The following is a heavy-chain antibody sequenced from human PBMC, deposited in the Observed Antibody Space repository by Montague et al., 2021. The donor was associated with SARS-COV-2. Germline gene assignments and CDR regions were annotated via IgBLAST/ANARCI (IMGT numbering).Heavy chain of an antibody. CDR2: LSNDANNA. V-gene: IGHV3-30-3*01. CDR1: GFTFSTYD. D-gene: IGHD2-15*01. J-gene: IGHJ6*02. CDR3: ARERGPGVYCSGATCTNYYYYYGLDV. Sequence: SLRLSCTASGFTFSTYDMNWVRQAPGKGLEWVAVLSNDANNAYYADSVKGRFTISRDTSKNTLYLQMNSLRAEDTAVYYCARERGPGVYCSGATCTNYYYYYGLDVWGQGTTVIVSS.